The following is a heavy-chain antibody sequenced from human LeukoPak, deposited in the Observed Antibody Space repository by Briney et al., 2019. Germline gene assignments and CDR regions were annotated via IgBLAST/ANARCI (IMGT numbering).Heavy chain of an antibody. J-gene: IGHJ4*02. Sequence: GGSLRLSCAASFSTFNKAWMNWVRQAPGKGLEWVGRIKSRADGGTTDYATPVKDRFTISRDDSENTAFLQMNSLKTEDTAIYYCSTHPTSGFWGQGTLVTVSS. CDR1: FSTFNKAW. D-gene: IGHD2-15*01. CDR2: IKSRADGGTT. CDR3: STHPTSGF. V-gene: IGHV3-15*07.